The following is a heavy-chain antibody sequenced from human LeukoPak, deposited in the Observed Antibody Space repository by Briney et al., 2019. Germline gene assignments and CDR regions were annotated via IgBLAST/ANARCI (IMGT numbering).Heavy chain of an antibody. V-gene: IGHV1-69*06. CDR1: RGTFSNYA. Sequence: GASVKVSCTASRGTFSNYAISWVRQAPGQRPEWMGGIIPFFGTTNYAQEFRDRVTITADKSTGTAYMELSSLRSEDTAMYFCARECSGWALSDAFDVWGQGTMVIVSS. J-gene: IGHJ3*01. CDR3: ARECSGWALSDAFDV. D-gene: IGHD2-15*01. CDR2: IIPFFGTT.